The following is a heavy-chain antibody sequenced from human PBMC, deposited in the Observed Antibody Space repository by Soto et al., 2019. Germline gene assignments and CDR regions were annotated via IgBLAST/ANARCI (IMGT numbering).Heavy chain of an antibody. CDR1: GYTFTSYG. CDR3: ARSTSTSCCDNWFDP. D-gene: IGHD2-2*01. Sequence: ASVKVSCKASGYTFTSYGISWVRQAPGQGLEWMGWISAYNGNTNYAQKLQGRVTMTTDTSTSTAYMELRSLRSDDTAVYYCARSTSTSCCDNWFDPWGQGTLVTVSS. V-gene: IGHV1-18*01. J-gene: IGHJ5*02. CDR2: ISAYNGNT.